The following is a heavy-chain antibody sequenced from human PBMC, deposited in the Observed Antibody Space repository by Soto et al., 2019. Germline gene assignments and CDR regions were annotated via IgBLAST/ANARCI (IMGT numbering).Heavy chain of an antibody. CDR3: AKGPTLVFPQLGN. D-gene: IGHD2-2*01. J-gene: IGHJ4*02. CDR2: ISGGATST. V-gene: IGHV3-23*01. CDR1: GFTFSNFA. Sequence: EVQLLESGGGLVQPGGSLRLSCAASGFTFSNFAMSWVRQAPGKGLEWVSAISGGATSTYYADIVKGRFTISRDNSKNTLSLQMTGLRVEDTALYYCAKGPTLVFPQLGNWGPGTLVTVSP.